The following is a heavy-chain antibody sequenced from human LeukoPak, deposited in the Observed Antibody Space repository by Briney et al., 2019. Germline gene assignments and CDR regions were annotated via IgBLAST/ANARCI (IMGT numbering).Heavy chain of an antibody. V-gene: IGHV3-7*01. CDR1: GFTFSSYG. CDR2: IKQDGSEK. Sequence: GGSLRLSCAASGFTFSSYGMHWVRQAPGKGLEWVANIKQDGSEKYYVDSVKGRFTISRDNAKNSLYLQMNSLRAEDTAVYYCARRYFDLWGRGTLVTVSS. J-gene: IGHJ2*01. CDR3: ARRYFDL.